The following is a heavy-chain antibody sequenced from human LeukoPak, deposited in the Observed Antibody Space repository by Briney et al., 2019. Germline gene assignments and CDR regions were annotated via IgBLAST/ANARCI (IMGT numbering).Heavy chain of an antibody. Sequence: GASVKVSCKASGYTFSGYYMHWVRQAPGQGLEWMGWISTNSGVTNYAQKFQGRVIMTRDTSISTAYMELSGLTSDDTAVYYCARNSGGNSYYFDYWGQGTLVTVSS. D-gene: IGHD4-23*01. CDR1: GYTFSGYY. CDR3: ARNSGGNSYYFDY. CDR2: ISTNSGVT. J-gene: IGHJ4*02. V-gene: IGHV1-2*02.